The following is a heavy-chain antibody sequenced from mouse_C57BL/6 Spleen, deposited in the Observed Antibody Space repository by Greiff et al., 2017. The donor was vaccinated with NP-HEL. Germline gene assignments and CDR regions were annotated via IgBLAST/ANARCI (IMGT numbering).Heavy chain of an antibody. V-gene: IGHV1-52*01. CDR2: IDPSDSET. CDR1: GYTFTSYW. Sequence: QVQLQQPGAELVRPGSSVKLSCKASGYTFTSYWMHWVKQRPIQGLEWIGNIDPSDSETHYNQRFKDKATLTVDKSSSTAYMQLSSLTSEDSAVYYCARSYYGSDYWGQGTTLTVSS. CDR3: ARSYYGSDY. D-gene: IGHD1-1*01. J-gene: IGHJ2*01.